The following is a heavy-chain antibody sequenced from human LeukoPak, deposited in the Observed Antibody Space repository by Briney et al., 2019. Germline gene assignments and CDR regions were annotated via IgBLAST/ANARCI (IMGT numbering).Heavy chain of an antibody. Sequence: GESLRLSCAASGFTFTTYWMSWVRQAPGKGLEWVANIKKDGSEKYYVDSVKGRFTISRDNAKTSLYLQMNSLRAEDTAVYYCARDLLGVTGYTYGRGIDYWGQGTLVTVSS. J-gene: IGHJ4*02. CDR1: GFTFTTYW. D-gene: IGHD5-18*01. V-gene: IGHV3-7*01. CDR3: ARDLLGVTGYTYGRGIDY. CDR2: IKKDGSEK.